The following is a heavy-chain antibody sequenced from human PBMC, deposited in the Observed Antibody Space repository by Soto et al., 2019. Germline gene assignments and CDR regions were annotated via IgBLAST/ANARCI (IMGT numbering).Heavy chain of an antibody. V-gene: IGHV3-30-3*01. Sequence: GGSLRLFCAASGFTFSSYAMHWVRQAPGKGLEWVAVISYDGSNKYYADSVKGRFTISRDNSKNTLYLQMNSLRAEDTAVYYCARATFNYFDYWGQGTLVTVSS. J-gene: IGHJ4*02. CDR1: GFTFSSYA. CDR2: ISYDGSNK. D-gene: IGHD3-16*01. CDR3: ARATFNYFDY.